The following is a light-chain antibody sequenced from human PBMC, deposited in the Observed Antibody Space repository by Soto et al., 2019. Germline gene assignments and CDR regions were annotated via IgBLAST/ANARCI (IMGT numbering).Light chain of an antibody. V-gene: IGLV2-14*01. J-gene: IGLJ2*01. CDR2: EVS. CDR3: SSDTRNSTVV. CDR1: SSDVGGYNY. Sequence: QSALTQPASVSGSPGQSITISCTGTSSDVGGYNYVSWYQQHPGKAPKLMIYEVSNRPSGVSNRFSGSKSGNTASLTISGLQAEDEADYSWSSDTRNSTVVFGGGTKLTVL.